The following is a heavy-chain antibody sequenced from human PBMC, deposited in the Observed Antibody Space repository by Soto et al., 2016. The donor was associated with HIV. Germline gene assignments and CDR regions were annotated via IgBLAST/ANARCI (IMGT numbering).Heavy chain of an antibody. D-gene: IGHD3-9*01. CDR2: LYSGGGT. Sequence: EVQLVESGGGLVQPGGSLRLSCAASGLTVSNNYMNWVRQAPGKGLEWVSILYSGGGTYYADSVKGRFTVSRDDSKNTLYLQMNTLRAEDTGVYYCTREGHYDILTGDYRLDHWGLGTLVTVSS. J-gene: IGHJ4*02. CDR1: GLTVSNNY. CDR3: TREGHYDILTGDYRLDH. V-gene: IGHV3-66*01.